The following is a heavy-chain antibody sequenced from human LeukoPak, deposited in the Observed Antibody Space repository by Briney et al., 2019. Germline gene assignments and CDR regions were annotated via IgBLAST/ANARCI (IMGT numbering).Heavy chain of an antibody. Sequence: PGGSLRLSCAASGFTFSSCAMSWVRQAPGKGLEWVSAISGSGGSTYYADSVKGRFTISRDNSRHTLYLQMNSLRAEDTAIYYCARGFGGYDYYYYYGMDVWGQGTTVTVSS. J-gene: IGHJ6*02. CDR1: GFTFSSCA. D-gene: IGHD5-12*01. CDR3: ARGFGGYDYYYYYGMDV. V-gene: IGHV3-23*01. CDR2: ISGSGGST.